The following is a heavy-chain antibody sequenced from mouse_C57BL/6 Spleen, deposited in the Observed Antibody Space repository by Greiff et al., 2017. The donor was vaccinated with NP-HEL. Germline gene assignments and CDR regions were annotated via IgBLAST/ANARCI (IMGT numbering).Heavy chain of an antibody. CDR1: CYTFTEYT. V-gene: IGHV1-62-2*01. J-gene: IGHJ3*01. Sequence: QVQLKQSGAELVKPGASVKLSCKASCYTFTEYTIHWVKQRSGQGLEWIGWFYPGSGSIKYNEKFKDKATLTADKSSSTAYMELSRLTSEDSAVYFCARHEDTGGNPSWFAYWGQGTLVTVSA. CDR3: ARHEDTGGNPSWFAY. D-gene: IGHD2-1*01. CDR2: FYPGSGSI.